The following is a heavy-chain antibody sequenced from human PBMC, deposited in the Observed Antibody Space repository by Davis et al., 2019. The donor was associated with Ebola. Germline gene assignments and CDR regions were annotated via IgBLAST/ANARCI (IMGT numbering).Heavy chain of an antibody. Sequence: ASVKVSCKASGYTFSGYYIHWVRQAPGQGLEWMGIINPSGGSTTYAQKFQGRVTMTRDTSTRTVYMELSSLRSEDTAVYYCARGRGHYESSGGDFWGQGTLVIVSS. J-gene: IGHJ4*02. CDR3: ARGRGHYESSGGDF. CDR2: INPSGGST. CDR1: GYTFSGYY. V-gene: IGHV1-46*01. D-gene: IGHD3-22*01.